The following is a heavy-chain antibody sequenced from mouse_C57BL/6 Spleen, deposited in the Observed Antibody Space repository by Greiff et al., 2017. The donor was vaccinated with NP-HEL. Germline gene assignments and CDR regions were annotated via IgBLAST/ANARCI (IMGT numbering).Heavy chain of an antibody. J-gene: IGHJ2*01. D-gene: IGHD2-2*01. V-gene: IGHV1-26*01. CDR3: AIYGYDYFDY. Sequence: VQLQQSGPELVKPGASVKISCKASGYTFTDYYMNWVKQSHGKSLEWIGDINPNNGGTSYNQKFKGKATLTVDKSSSTAYMELRSLTSEDSAVYYCAIYGYDYFDYWGQGTTLTVSS. CDR1: GYTFTDYY. CDR2: INPNNGGT.